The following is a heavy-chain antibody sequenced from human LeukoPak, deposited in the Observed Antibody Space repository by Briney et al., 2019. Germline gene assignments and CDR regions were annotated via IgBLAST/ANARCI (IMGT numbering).Heavy chain of an antibody. V-gene: IGHV3-7*01. Sequence: GGSLRLSCAASGFTFSSYAMSWVRQAPGKGLEWVANIKQDGSEKYYVDSVKGRFTISRDNAKNSLYLQMNSLRAEDTAVYYCARDSYDFWSYYYDYWGQGTLVTVSS. D-gene: IGHD3-3*01. J-gene: IGHJ4*02. CDR2: IKQDGSEK. CDR1: GFTFSSYA. CDR3: ARDSYDFWSYYYDY.